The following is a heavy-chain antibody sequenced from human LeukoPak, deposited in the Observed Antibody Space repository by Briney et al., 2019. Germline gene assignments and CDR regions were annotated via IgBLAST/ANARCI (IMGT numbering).Heavy chain of an antibody. CDR1: GFTFSSYW. CDR2: INSDGSST. Sequence: PGGSLRLSCAASGFTFSSYWVHWVRQAPGKGLVWVSRINSDGSSTSYADSVKGRFTISRDNAKNTLYLQMNSLRAEDTAVYYCARSGGLDGSYFNYMDVWGKGTTVTVSS. D-gene: IGHD3-10*01. V-gene: IGHV3-74*01. CDR3: ARSGGLDGSYFNYMDV. J-gene: IGHJ6*03.